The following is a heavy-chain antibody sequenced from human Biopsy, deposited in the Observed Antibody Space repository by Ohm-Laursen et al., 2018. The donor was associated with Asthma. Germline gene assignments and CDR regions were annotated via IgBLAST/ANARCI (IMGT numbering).Heavy chain of an antibody. D-gene: IGHD3-22*01. CDR3: ARSYDTDSYPVLVLDY. J-gene: IGHJ4*02. CDR2: ILTKFDIT. Sequence: SVKVSCKASGGSFSKFAFSWVRQAPGHGLEWMGTILTKFDITSYAEKFQGRVTITADKSTSTTYMELSRLRSEDTAVYYCARSYDTDSYPVLVLDYWGQGTLVTVSS. V-gene: IGHV1-69*04. CDR1: GGSFSKFA.